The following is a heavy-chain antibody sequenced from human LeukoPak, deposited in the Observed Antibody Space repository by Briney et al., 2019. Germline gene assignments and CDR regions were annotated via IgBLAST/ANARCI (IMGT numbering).Heavy chain of an antibody. J-gene: IGHJ5*02. CDR1: GGSFSSYY. D-gene: IGHD3-10*01. Sequence: SETLSLTCAVYGGSFSSYYWSWIRQPPGKGLEWIGEIYHSGDTNYNPSLKSRVTISVDTSKNQFSLKLSSVTAADTAVYYCARDVSGSYYFSSGWFDPWGQGTLVTVSS. V-gene: IGHV4-34*01. CDR2: IYHSGDT. CDR3: ARDVSGSYYFSSGWFDP.